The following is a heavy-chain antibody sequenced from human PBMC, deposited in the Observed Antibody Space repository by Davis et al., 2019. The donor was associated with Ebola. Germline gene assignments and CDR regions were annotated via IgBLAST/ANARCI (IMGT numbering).Heavy chain of an antibody. CDR1: GGTFSSYA. CDR2: IIPILGIA. CDR3: ARRADGGQGDY. Sequence: SVKVSCKASGGTFSSYAISWVRQAPGQGLEWMGRIIPILGIANYAQKFQGRVTITADKSTSTAYMELSSLRSEDTAVYYCARRADGGQGDYWGQGTLVTVSS. J-gene: IGHJ4*02. D-gene: IGHD3-16*01. V-gene: IGHV1-69*04.